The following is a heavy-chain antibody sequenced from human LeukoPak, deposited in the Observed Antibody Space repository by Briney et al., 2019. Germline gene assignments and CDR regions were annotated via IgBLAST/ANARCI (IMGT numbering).Heavy chain of an antibody. CDR2: ITWNSATI. V-gene: IGHV3-9*01. D-gene: IGHD3-3*01. CDR1: GFTFDDYA. Sequence: PGRSLRLSCATSGFTFDDYAMHWVRQAPGKGLEWVSGITWNSATIVYADSVKGRFTISRDNAKNSVYLQMNSLGAEDTALYYCAKGRGFFEGACFDYWGRGTLVTVSS. J-gene: IGHJ4*02. CDR3: AKGRGFFEGACFDY.